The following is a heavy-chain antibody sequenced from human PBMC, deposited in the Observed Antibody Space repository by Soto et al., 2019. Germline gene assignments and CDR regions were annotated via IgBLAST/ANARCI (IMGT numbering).Heavy chain of an antibody. CDR1: GYFFASYS. CDR2: IYPSVGST. J-gene: IGHJ4*02. D-gene: IGHD3-22*01. Sequence: QVQLVQSGAEVKKPGASVKVSCKASGYFFASYSMQWVRQAPGHGPEWMGMIYPSVGSTSHPPKFQGRVTMIRDTSTSRVYLDLSSLRSEDTAIYYCARESAGRSVFESSGYFDYWGQGTLVTVSS. V-gene: IGHV1-46*01. CDR3: ARESAGRSVFESSGYFDY.